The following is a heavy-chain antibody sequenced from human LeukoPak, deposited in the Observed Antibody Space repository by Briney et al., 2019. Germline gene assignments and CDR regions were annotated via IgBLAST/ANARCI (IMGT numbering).Heavy chain of an antibody. CDR2: INAGNGNT. CDR3: ARVYRSSTSCHYYFDY. D-gene: IGHD2-2*01. V-gene: IGHV1-3*01. Sequence: ASVKVSCKVSGYTLTELSMHWVRQAPGQRLEWMGWINAGNGNTEYSQKFQGRVTITRDTFANTAYMELSSLRSEDTAVYYCARVYRSSTSCHYYFDYWGQGTLVTVSS. J-gene: IGHJ4*02. CDR1: GYTLTELS.